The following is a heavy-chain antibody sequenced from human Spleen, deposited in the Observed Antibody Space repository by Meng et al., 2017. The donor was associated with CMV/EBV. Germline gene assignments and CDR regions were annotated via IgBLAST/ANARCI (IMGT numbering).Heavy chain of an antibody. CDR2: ISSSGSTI. CDR3: ASLDPASSLTFNY. J-gene: IGHJ4*02. CDR1: GFTFSSYE. D-gene: IGHD6-6*01. Sequence: GGSLRLSCAASGFTFSSYEMNWVRQAPGKGLEWVSYISSSGSTIYYADSVKGRFTISSDNAKNSLFLQMNSLRAEDTAVYYCASLDPASSLTFNYWGQGTLVTVSS. V-gene: IGHV3-48*03.